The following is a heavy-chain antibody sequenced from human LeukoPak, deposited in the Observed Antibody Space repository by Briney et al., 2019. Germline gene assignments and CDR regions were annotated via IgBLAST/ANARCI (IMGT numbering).Heavy chain of an antibody. D-gene: IGHD3-22*01. J-gene: IGHJ6*04. CDR3: ASWTPGTIIMDV. CDR1: GFTFSISG. V-gene: IGHV3-74*01. Sequence: PGGSLRLSCAASGFTFSISGMHWVRQAPGKGLVRVSLINSDVSSTWYADSVKGRFTISRDNAKNTVYLQMDSLRAEDTAVYYCASWTPGTIIMDVWGNGTTVTVSS. CDR2: INSDVSST.